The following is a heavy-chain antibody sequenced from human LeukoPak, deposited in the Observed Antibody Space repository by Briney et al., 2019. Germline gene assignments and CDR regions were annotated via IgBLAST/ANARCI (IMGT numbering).Heavy chain of an antibody. V-gene: IGHV4-4*02. D-gene: IGHD4-23*01. CDR1: GFTFNSYAM. CDR3: ATSGVTRDYFDY. J-gene: IGHJ4*02. Sequence: GSQRLSCAASGFTFNSYAMSWVRQPPGKGLEWIGEIYHSGSTNYNPSLKSRVTISVDKSKNQFSLKLSSVTAADTAVYYCATSGVTRDYFDYWGQGTLVTVSS. CDR2: IYHSGST.